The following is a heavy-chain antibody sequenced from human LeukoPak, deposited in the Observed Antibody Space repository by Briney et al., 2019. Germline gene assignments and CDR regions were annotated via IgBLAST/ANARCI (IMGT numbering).Heavy chain of an antibody. Sequence: TGGSLRLSCAASGFTFSSYAMSWVRQAPGKGLEWVSAISGSGGSTYYADSVKGRFTISRDNSQNTLYLQMNSPRAEDTAVYYCAKDQVGVHYNWGQGTLVTVSS. CDR1: GFTFSSYA. CDR2: ISGSGGST. V-gene: IGHV3-23*01. D-gene: IGHD1-26*01. J-gene: IGHJ4*02. CDR3: AKDQVGVHYN.